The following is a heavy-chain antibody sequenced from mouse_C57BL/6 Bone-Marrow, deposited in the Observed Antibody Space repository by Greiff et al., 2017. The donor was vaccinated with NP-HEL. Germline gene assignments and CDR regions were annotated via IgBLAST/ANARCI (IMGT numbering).Heavy chain of an antibody. CDR3: ARDNWDWYFDV. CDR2: SRNKANDYTT. D-gene: IGHD4-1*01. CDR1: GFTFSDFY. V-gene: IGHV7-1*01. Sequence: EVKLVESGGGLVQSGRSLRLSCATSGFTFSDFYMEWVRQAPGKGLEWIAASRNKANDYTTEYSASVKGRFIVSRDTSQSILYLQMNALRAVDTAIYYCARDNWDWYFDVWGTGTTVTVSS. J-gene: IGHJ1*03.